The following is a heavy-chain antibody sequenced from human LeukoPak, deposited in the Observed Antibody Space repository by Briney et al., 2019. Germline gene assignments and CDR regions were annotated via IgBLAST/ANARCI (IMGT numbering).Heavy chain of an antibody. Sequence: SETLSLTCAVYGGSFSGYYWSWIRQPPGKGLEWIGEINHSGSTNYNPSLKSRVTISVDTSKNQFSLKLSSVTAADTAVYYCARRDNYGPATFDYWGQGTLVTVSS. D-gene: IGHD5-18*01. J-gene: IGHJ4*02. CDR2: INHSGST. CDR1: GGSFSGYY. CDR3: ARRDNYGPATFDY. V-gene: IGHV4-34*01.